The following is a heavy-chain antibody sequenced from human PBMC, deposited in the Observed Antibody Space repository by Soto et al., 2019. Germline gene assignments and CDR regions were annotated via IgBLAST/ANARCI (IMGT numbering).Heavy chain of an antibody. J-gene: IGHJ4*02. Sequence: SETLSLTCTVSGDSISSYYWSWIRQPPGKGLEWIGYISYTGSTIYNPSLESRATISVDTSKNQFSLKLSSVTAADTAVYYCARAQSIRGVIIVPYYFDYWGQGTLVTVSS. V-gene: IGHV4-59*12. D-gene: IGHD3-10*01. CDR1: GDSISSYY. CDR3: ARAQSIRGVIIVPYYFDY. CDR2: ISYTGST.